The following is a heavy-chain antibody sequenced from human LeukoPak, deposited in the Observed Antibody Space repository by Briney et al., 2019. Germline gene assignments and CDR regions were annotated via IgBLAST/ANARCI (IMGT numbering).Heavy chain of an antibody. J-gene: IGHJ4*02. CDR3: AKASPSPGYYFDY. CDR1: GFTFSSYG. CDR2: IWYDGSNK. V-gene: IGHV3-33*06. Sequence: PGGSLRLSCAASGFTFSSYGMHWVRQAPGKGLEWVAVIWYDGSNKYYADSVKGRFTISRDNSKNTPYLQMNSLRAEDTAVYYCAKASPSPGYYFDYWGQGTLVTVSS. D-gene: IGHD1-14*01.